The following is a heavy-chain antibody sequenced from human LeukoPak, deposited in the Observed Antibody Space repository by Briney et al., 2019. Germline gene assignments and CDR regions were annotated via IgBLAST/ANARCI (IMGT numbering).Heavy chain of an antibody. V-gene: IGHV4-61*02. CDR2: IYPRGST. D-gene: IGHD5-12*01. CDR3: ARVYGGYDFNYYYYYMDA. Sequence: SQTLSLTCTVSGGSISSTGYYWTWVRRPAGKGLEWIGRIYPRGSTLYNPSLKSRVTLSVDTSKNQFSLRLTSVTAADTAVYYCARVYGGYDFNYYYYYMDAWGKGTTVTISS. J-gene: IGHJ6*03. CDR1: GGSISSTGYY.